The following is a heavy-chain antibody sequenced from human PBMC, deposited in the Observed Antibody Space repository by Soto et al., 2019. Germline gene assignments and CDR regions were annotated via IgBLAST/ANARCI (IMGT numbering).Heavy chain of an antibody. J-gene: IGHJ3*02. Sequence: PSETLSLTCTVSGGSISSGGYYWSWIRQHPGKGLEWIGDINYSGSTNYNPSLKSRVTISINTSKNQFSLKLSSVTAADTATYYCARLQCTNGVRSTGHDVFDISGQGTMVTVPS. CDR1: GGSISSGGYY. D-gene: IGHD2-8*01. CDR2: INYSGST. CDR3: ARLQCTNGVRSTGHDVFDI. V-gene: IGHV4-31*03.